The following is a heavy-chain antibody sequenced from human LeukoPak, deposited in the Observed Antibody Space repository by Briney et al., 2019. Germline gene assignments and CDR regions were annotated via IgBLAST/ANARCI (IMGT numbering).Heavy chain of an antibody. V-gene: IGHV5-10-1*01. CDR2: IDPSDSYT. Sequence: GESLQISCKGSGYSFTSYWISWVRQMPGKGLEWMGRIDPSDSYTNYSPSFQGHVTISADKSISTAYLQWSSLKASDTAMYYCARRSPYYYGSGSYHEGDFDYWGQGTLVTVSS. J-gene: IGHJ4*02. D-gene: IGHD3-10*01. CDR3: ARRSPYYYGSGSYHEGDFDY. CDR1: GYSFTSYW.